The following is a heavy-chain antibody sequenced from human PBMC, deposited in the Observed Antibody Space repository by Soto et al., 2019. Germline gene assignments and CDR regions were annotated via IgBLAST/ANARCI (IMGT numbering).Heavy chain of an antibody. V-gene: IGHV3-64D*06. CDR3: VKDSAVYYFDY. Sequence: PGGSLRLSCSVSGFTFSSYAMHWVRQAPGKGLEYVSAISSNGGSTYYADSVKGRFTISRDNSKNTLYLQMSSLRAEDTAVYYCVKDSAVYYFDYWGQGTLVTVSS. J-gene: IGHJ4*02. CDR2: ISSNGGST. CDR1: GFTFSSYA.